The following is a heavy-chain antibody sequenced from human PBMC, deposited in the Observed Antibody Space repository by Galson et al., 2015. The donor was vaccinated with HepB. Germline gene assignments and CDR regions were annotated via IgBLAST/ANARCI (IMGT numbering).Heavy chain of an antibody. V-gene: IGHV3-30*18. CDR2: ISYDGSNK. D-gene: IGHD1-26*01. CDR1: GFSFSSYV. Sequence: LRLSCAASGFSFSSYVMHWDRQAPGKGLEWVALISYDGSNKYYADSVKGRFTISRDNSNDTLYLQMNSLRAEDTAVYYCAKDHLGGIGNYWGQGTLVTVSS. J-gene: IGHJ4*02. CDR3: AKDHLGGIGNY.